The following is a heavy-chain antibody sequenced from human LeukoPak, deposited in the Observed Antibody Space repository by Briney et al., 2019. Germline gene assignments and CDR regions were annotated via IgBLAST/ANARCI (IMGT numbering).Heavy chain of an antibody. D-gene: IGHD3-16*01. V-gene: IGHV1-69*04. Sequence: SVKVSCKASGGTFSSYAISWVRQAPGQGLEWMGRIIPILGIANYAQKFQGRVTITADKSTSTAYMELSSLRSEDTAVYYCASNGGLGYFDYWGQGTLVTVSS. CDR1: GGTFSSYA. CDR2: IIPILGIA. J-gene: IGHJ4*02. CDR3: ASNGGLGYFDY.